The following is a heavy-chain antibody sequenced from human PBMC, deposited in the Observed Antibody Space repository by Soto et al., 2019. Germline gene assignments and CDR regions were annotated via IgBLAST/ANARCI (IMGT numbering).Heavy chain of an antibody. V-gene: IGHV3-15*01. D-gene: IGHD6-13*01. CDR1: GFTFSNAW. CDR2: IKSKTDGGTT. Sequence: EVQLVESGGGLVKPGGSLRLSCAASGFTFSNAWMSWVRQAPGKGLEWVGRIKSKTDGGTTDYAAPVKGRFTISRDDSKNTLYLQMNSLKTEDTAVYYCTTGGGDSSSWERDALDIWGQGTMVTVSS. J-gene: IGHJ3*02. CDR3: TTGGGDSSSWERDALDI.